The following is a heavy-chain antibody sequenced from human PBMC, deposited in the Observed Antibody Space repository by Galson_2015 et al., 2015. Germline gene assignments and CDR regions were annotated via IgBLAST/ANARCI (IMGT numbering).Heavy chain of an antibody. J-gene: IGHJ4*02. CDR1: GFTFSSYY. D-gene: IGHD3-22*01. CDR2: ISHDGSYK. Sequence: SLRLSCAASGFTFSSYYTHWVRQAPGKGLEWVAVISHDGSYKYYADSVKGRFTISRDNSKNTLYLQMNSLRAEDTAVYYCARSLQDYYDSRAFYYWGQGTLVTVSS. V-gene: IGHV3-30*03. CDR3: ARSLQDYYDSRAFYY.